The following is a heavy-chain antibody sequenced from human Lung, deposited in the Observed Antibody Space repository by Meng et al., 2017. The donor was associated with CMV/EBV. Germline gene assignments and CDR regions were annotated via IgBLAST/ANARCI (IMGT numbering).Heavy chain of an antibody. CDR2: INTNTGNP. CDR1: GYTFTSYA. CDR3: ARLYCSGGSCYTIDY. J-gene: IGHJ4*02. Sequence: QWQQLQPGSELKKPGASVKVSCKASGYTFTSYAMNWVRQAPGQGLEWMGWINTNTGNPTYAQGFTGRFVFSLDTSVSTAYLQISSLKAADTAVYYCARLYCSGGSCYTIDYWGQGTLVTVSS. V-gene: IGHV7-4-1*02. D-gene: IGHD2-15*01.